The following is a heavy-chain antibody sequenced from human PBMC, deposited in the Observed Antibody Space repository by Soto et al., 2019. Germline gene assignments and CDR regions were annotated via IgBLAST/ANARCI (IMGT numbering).Heavy chain of an antibody. CDR3: ARDPGGYDHYYDYYYGMDV. V-gene: IGHV1-46*01. CDR1: GYTFTSYY. CDR2: INPSGGST. Sequence: ASVKVSCKASGYTFTSYYMHWMRQAPGQGLEWMGIINPSGGSTSYAQKFQGRVTMTRDTSTSTVYMELSSLRSEDTAVYYCARDPGGYDHYYDYYYGMDVWGQGTTVIVSS. D-gene: IGHD5-12*01. J-gene: IGHJ6*02.